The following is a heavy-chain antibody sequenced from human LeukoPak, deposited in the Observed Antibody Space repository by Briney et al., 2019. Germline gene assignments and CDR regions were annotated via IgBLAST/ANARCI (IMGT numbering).Heavy chain of an antibody. CDR1: VASISCHY. D-gene: IGHD6-13*01. CDR2: IHSNGST. J-gene: IGHJ4*02. V-gene: IGHV4-59*11. CDR3: ARARDPRNSWYIDY. Sequence: PSETLFLTCTVPVASISCHYGKWIRQPPGKGLGWVGLIHSNGSTNSNASVKSHVTISLVTSRSQFSLKLSSMTAPGTAVYCWARARDPRNSWYIDYWGQGTLVTVSS.